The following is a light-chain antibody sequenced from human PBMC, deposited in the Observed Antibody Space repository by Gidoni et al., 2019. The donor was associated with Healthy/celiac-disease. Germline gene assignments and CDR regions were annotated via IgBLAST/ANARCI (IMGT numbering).Light chain of an antibody. V-gene: IGKV3-20*01. CDR3: QQYGSSPRT. Sequence: EIVLPQSPGTLSLSPGARATLSCRASQRVRSSYLAWYQQKPGQAPRPLLDGASSRAPGIPDRFSGSGSGTDFTLTTSRLEPEDFAVYYCQQYGSSPRTFGQGTKVEIK. CDR2: GAS. J-gene: IGKJ1*01. CDR1: QRVRSSY.